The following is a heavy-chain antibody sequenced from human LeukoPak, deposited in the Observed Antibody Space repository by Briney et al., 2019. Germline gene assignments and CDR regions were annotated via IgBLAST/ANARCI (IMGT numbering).Heavy chain of an antibody. J-gene: IGHJ5*01. Sequence: NPSETLSLTCTVSGGPISTYYWSWIRQPPGKRLEWIGCISYSGGTNYNPSLKSRVTISVDTSKNQFSLKLTSVTAADTALYYCARADDRSGYFGGRFDSWGQGTLVTVSS. CDR3: ARADDRSGYFGGRFDS. CDR2: ISYSGGT. D-gene: IGHD3-22*01. V-gene: IGHV4-59*01. CDR1: GGPISTYY.